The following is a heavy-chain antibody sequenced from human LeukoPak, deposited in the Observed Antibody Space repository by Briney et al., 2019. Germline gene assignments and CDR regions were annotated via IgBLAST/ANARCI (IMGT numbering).Heavy chain of an antibody. V-gene: IGHV4-59*08. D-gene: IGHD3-3*01. CDR2: IYYSGST. CDR3: ARHVAIFGVVISWFDP. Sequence: PSETLSLTCTVSGGSISSYYWSWIRQPPGKGLEWIGYIYYSGSTNYNPSLKSRVTISVDTSKSQFSLKLSSVTAADTAVYYCARHVAIFGVVISWFDPWGQGTLVTVSS. J-gene: IGHJ5*02. CDR1: GGSISSYY.